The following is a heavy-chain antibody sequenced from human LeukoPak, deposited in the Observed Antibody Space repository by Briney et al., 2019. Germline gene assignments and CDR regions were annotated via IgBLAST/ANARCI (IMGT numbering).Heavy chain of an antibody. CDR3: AKGWATVPNDY. CDR1: GIAFNTYA. J-gene: IGHJ4*02. Sequence: GGSLRLSCEVSGIAFNTYAMSWFRQAPGRGLNWVSGISGGGNTTYYTDSVKGRFAIYRDNSRNTLYLQMNSLRAEDTAVYFCAKGWATVPNDYWGQGTLVTVSS. V-gene: IGHV3-23*01. CDR2: ISGGGNTT. D-gene: IGHD4-17*01.